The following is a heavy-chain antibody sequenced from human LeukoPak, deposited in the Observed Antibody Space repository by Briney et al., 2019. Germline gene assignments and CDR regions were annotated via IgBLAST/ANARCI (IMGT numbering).Heavy chain of an antibody. V-gene: IGHV3-23*01. CDR1: GFTSGVYA. CDR3: ARDRLRGSYPDY. Sequence: GGTLRLSCVASGFTSGVYAMSWVRQAPGKGLEWVSAFSGGGDSFYADSVRGRFTISRDNSKNTLYLQMNSLRAEDTAVYYCARDRLRGSYPDYWGQGTLVTVSS. J-gene: IGHJ4*02. CDR2: FSGGGDS. D-gene: IGHD1-26*01.